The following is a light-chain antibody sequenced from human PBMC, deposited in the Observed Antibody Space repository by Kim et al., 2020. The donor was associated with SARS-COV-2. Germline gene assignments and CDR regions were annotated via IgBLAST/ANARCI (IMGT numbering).Light chain of an antibody. CDR3: NSRDSSGNHVV. CDR2: GKN. V-gene: IGLV3-19*01. J-gene: IGLJ2*01. CDR1: SLRSYY. Sequence: SSELTQDPAVSVALGQTVRITCQGDSLRSYYASWYQQKPGQAPVLVIYGKNNRPSGIPDRFSGSSSGNTASVTITGAQAEDEADYYCNSRDSSGNHVVFGGGTQLTVL.